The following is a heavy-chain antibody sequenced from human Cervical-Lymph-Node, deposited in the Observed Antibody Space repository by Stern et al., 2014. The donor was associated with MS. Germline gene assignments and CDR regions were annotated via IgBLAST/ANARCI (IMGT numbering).Heavy chain of an antibody. Sequence: VQLVESGGGVVQPGRSLRLSCAASGLTFSTSVMHWVRQAPGKGLEWVTVEWNDGSKEHFTESVKGRCSTSRDTAKNTLHLQMSSLRAENTAGDFCATSTASGAFDIWGQGTLVTVSS. CDR1: GLTFSTSV. D-gene: IGHD2/OR15-2a*01. CDR2: EWNDGSKE. V-gene: IGHV3-33*01. J-gene: IGHJ3*02. CDR3: ATSTASGAFDI.